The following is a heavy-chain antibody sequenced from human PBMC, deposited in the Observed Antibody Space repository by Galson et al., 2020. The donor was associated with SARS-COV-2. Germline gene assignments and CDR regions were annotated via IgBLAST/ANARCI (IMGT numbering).Heavy chain of an antibody. V-gene: IGHV4-61*01. Sequence: ASETLSLTCSVSGGSVSSGSYYWSWIRQPPGKGLEWIGYIYYSVSTNYSPSLKSRVTMSVDMSKNQFSLRLSSVTAADTAVYYCARDSGSGSYYNSYYFDYWGQGTLVTVSS. J-gene: IGHJ4*02. CDR2: IYYSVST. D-gene: IGHD3-10*01. CDR3: ARDSGSGSYYNSYYFDY. CDR1: GGSVSSGSYY.